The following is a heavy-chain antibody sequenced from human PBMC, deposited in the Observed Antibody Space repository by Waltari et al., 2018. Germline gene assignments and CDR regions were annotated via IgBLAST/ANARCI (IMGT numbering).Heavy chain of an antibody. CDR1: GGTFSSYA. V-gene: IGHV1-69*01. CDR2: IIPIVGTA. Sequence: QVQLVQSGAEVKKPGSSVKVSCKASGGTFSSYAISWVRQAPGQGLEWMGGIIPIVGTANYAQKCQGRVTITADESTSTAYMELSSLRSEDTAVYYCARDNSYTRERSGWWFDPWGPGTLVTVSS. CDR3: ARDNSYTRERSGWWFDP. J-gene: IGHJ5*02. D-gene: IGHD6-19*01.